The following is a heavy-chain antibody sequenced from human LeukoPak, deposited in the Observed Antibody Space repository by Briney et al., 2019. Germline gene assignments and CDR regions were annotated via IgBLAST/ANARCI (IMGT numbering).Heavy chain of an antibody. J-gene: IGHJ4*02. CDR1: GGSFSGYY. Sequence: SETLSLTCAVYGGSFSGYYWSWIRQPPGKGLEWIGEINHSGSTNYNPSLKSRVTISVDTSKNQFSLKLSSVTAADTAVYYCAIRWRPFGVLIKRSSHGPIGYWGQGTLVTVSS. CDR2: INHSGST. CDR3: AIRWRPFGVLIKRSSHGPIGY. V-gene: IGHV4-34*01. D-gene: IGHD3-3*01.